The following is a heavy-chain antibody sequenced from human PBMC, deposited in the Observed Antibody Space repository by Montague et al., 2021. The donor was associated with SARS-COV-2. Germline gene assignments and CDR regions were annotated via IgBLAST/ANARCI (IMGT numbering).Heavy chain of an antibody. CDR2: IYSCCSSP. Sequence: SRILSCAASVFTVSNYALSWVRQAPGMGLEWVSVIYSCCSSPYYASSVQGLFTISRDNPKHTLYLQLHSLRAEDTAVYYCAKDPHYDFWSGYYFDYWGQGTLVTVSS. D-gene: IGHD3-3*01. V-gene: IGHV3-23*03. CDR3: AKDPHYDFWSGYYFDY. CDR1: VFTVSNYA. J-gene: IGHJ4*02.